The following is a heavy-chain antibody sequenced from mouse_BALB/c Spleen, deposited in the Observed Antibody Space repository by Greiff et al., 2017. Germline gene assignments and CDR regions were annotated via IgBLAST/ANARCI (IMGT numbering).Heavy chain of an antibody. Sequence: EVKLVESGPELVKPGASVKISCKASGYTFTDYNMHWVKQSHGKSLEWIGYIYPYNGGTGYNQKFKSKATLTVDNSSSTAYMELRSLTSEDSAVYYCASYDYDYWYFDVWGAGTTVTVSS. CDR1: GYTFTDYN. D-gene: IGHD2-4*01. V-gene: IGHV1S29*02. J-gene: IGHJ1*01. CDR2: IYPYNGGT. CDR3: ASYDYDYWYFDV.